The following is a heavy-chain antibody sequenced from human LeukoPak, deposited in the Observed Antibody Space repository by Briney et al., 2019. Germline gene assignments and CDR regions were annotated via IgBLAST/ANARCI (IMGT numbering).Heavy chain of an antibody. J-gene: IGHJ5*02. CDR2: IYYSGST. D-gene: IGHD1-26*01. CDR3: ARIVGARPYNWFDP. CDR1: GGSISSYY. Sequence: PSETLSLTCTVSGGSISSYYWSWIRQPPGKGLEWIGYIYYSGSTNYNPSLKSRVTISVDTSKNQFSLKLSSVTAADTAVYYCARIVGARPYNWFDPWGQGTLVTVFS. V-gene: IGHV4-59*01.